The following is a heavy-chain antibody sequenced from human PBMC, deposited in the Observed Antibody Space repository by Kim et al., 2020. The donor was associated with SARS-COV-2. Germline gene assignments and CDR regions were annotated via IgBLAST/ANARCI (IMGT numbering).Heavy chain of an antibody. CDR3: ARNPGHDYAGQDWYFDL. Sequence: SETLSLTCTVPGGSINSYYWHWMRQPPGKGLEWIGYVYNSGSTNNNPSLKSRVTMSVDTSRNQFSLRLTSVTAADTAVYYCARNPGHDYAGQDWYFDLWG. D-gene: IGHD4-17*01. V-gene: IGHV4-59*01. CDR2: VYNSGST. CDR1: GGSINSYY. J-gene: IGHJ2*01.